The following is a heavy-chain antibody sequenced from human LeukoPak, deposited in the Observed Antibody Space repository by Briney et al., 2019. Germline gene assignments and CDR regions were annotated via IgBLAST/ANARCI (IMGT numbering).Heavy chain of an antibody. J-gene: IGHJ3*02. D-gene: IGHD6-13*01. CDR1: GGSIRSSSYY. V-gene: IGHV4-39*07. CDR2: IYYSGST. Sequence: SETLSLTCSVSGGSIRSSSYYWGWIRQPPGKGLEWIGSIYYSGSTYYNPSLKSRVTISIDTSKNQFSLKLSSVTAADTAVYYCARDLYSSRTNDAFVIWGQGTVVTVSS. CDR3: ARDLYSSRTNDAFVI.